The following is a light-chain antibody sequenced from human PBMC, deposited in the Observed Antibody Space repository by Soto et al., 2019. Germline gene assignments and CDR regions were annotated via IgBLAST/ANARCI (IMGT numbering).Light chain of an antibody. CDR2: CAS. CDR3: QQYYTGRT. J-gene: IGKJ1*01. CDR1: QSVLYRSNNKNY. Sequence: DIVMTQSPDSLPVSLVERATINCKSSQSVLYRSNNKNYLAWYQHKAGQPPKLLIYCASTRESGVPDRFSGSVSGTDFTLTISSLQAEDVAVYYCQQYYTGRTFGQGTKVEIK. V-gene: IGKV4-1*01.